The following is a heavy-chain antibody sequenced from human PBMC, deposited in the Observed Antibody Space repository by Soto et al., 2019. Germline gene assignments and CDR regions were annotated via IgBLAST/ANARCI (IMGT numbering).Heavy chain of an antibody. D-gene: IGHD3-10*01. Sequence: QVQLGESGGGVVQPGRSQRLSGETSGFTFSSHAMHWVRQAPGKGLEWVAVISNDGNRKYYADSVKGRFSISRDNSKNTLELQMNSLRLEDTAVYYCAIDVGVRGTLGVIVHWGQGTLITVSS. CDR3: AIDVGVRGTLGVIVH. CDR1: GFTFSSHA. J-gene: IGHJ4*02. V-gene: IGHV3-30-3*01. CDR2: ISNDGNRK.